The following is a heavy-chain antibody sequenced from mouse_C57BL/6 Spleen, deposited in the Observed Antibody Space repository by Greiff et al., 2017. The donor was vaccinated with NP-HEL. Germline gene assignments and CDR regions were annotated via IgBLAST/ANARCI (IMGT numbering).Heavy chain of an antibody. V-gene: IGHV1-26*01. CDR2: INPNNGGT. Sequence: VQLQQSGPELVKPGASVKISCKASGYTFTDYYMNWVKQSHGKSLEWIGDINPNNGGTSYNQKFKGKATLTVDKSSSTAYMELRSLTSEDSAVYYCARSGTTVVATGDAMDYWGQGTSVTVSS. J-gene: IGHJ4*01. D-gene: IGHD1-1*01. CDR3: ARSGTTVVATGDAMDY. CDR1: GYTFTDYY.